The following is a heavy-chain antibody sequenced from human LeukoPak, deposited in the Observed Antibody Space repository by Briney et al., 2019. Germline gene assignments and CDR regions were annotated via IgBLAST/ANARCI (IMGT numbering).Heavy chain of an antibody. CDR2: IYYSGST. CDR3: ARDHRDGYPWGYYFDY. CDR1: GGSISSGDYY. J-gene: IGHJ4*02. Sequence: PSQTLSLTCTVSGGSISSGDYYWRWIRQPPGKGLEWLGYIYYSGSTYYNPSLKSRVTISVDTSKNQFSLKLSSVTAADTAVYYCARDHRDGYPWGYYFDYWGQGTLVTVSS. V-gene: IGHV4-30-4*08. D-gene: IGHD5-24*01.